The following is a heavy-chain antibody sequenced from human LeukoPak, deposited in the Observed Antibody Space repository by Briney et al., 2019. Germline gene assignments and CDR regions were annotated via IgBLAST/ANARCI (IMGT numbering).Heavy chain of an antibody. CDR2: IYYSGSA. V-gene: IGHV4-39*07. CDR3: ARGRGEGRGIAMIRGVRAPSYNWFDP. J-gene: IGHJ5*02. D-gene: IGHD3-10*01. Sequence: SETLSLTCTVSGGSISSSTYYWGWIRQPPGKGLEWIGSIYYSGSAYYNPSLKSRVTISVDTSKNQSSLKLSSVTAADMAVYYCARGRGEGRGIAMIRGVRAPSYNWFDPWGHGILVTVSS. CDR1: GGSISSSTYY.